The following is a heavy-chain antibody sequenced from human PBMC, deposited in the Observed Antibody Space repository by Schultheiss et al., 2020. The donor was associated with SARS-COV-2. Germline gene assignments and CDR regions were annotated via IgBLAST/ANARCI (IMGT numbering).Heavy chain of an antibody. J-gene: IGHJ4*02. CDR2: INHSGST. CDR3: ARLSLWELPRSLDY. D-gene: IGHD1-26*01. V-gene: IGHV4-34*01. Sequence: SQTLSLTCAVYGGSFSGYYWSWIRQPPGKGLEWIGEINHSGSTNYNPSLKSRVTISVDKSKNQFSLRLNSVTAADTAVYYCARLSLWELPRSLDYWGQGTLVTVSS. CDR1: GGSFSGYY.